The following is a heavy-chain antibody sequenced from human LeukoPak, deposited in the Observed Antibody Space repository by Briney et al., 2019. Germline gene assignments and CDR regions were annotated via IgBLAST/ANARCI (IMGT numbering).Heavy chain of an antibody. Sequence: SVKVSCKASGGTLSSYAISWVRQAPGQGLEWMGRIIPILGIANYAQKFQGRVTITADKSTSTAYMELSSLRSEDTAVYYCARDHGYCGGDCYSPLDYWGQGTLVTVSS. CDR1: GGTLSSYA. D-gene: IGHD2-21*02. V-gene: IGHV1-69*04. J-gene: IGHJ4*02. CDR2: IIPILGIA. CDR3: ARDHGYCGGDCYSPLDY.